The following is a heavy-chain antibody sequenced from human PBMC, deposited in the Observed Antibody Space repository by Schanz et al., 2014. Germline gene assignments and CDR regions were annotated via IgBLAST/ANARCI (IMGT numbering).Heavy chain of an antibody. CDR2: IHSTGET. CDR1: GFTFSSHD. Sequence: EVQLVESGGGLVQPGGSLRLSCAASGFTFSSHDMHWVRQVTGKGLQWVSAIHSTGETYYPDSVQGRFTISRENTKNSLYLQMTNLRAGDTAIYYCARVVRYSGYVRHWFFDLWGRGTSVTVSS. V-gene: IGHV3-13*01. CDR3: ARVVRYSGYVRHWFFDL. D-gene: IGHD5-12*01. J-gene: IGHJ2*01.